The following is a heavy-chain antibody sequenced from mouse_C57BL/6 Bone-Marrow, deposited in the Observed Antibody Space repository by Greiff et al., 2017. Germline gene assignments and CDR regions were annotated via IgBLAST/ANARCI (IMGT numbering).Heavy chain of an antibody. CDR2: IYPGSGNT. CDR1: GYTFTDYY. J-gene: IGHJ3*01. D-gene: IGHD2-4*01. Sequence: QVQLQQSGAELVRPGASVKLSCKASGYTFTDYYINWVKQRPGQGLEWIARIYPGSGNTYYNEKFKGKATLTAEKASSTAYMQLSSLISEDSAVYFCARSGRLRRGFAYWGQGTLVTVSA. CDR3: ARSGRLRRGFAY. V-gene: IGHV1-76*01.